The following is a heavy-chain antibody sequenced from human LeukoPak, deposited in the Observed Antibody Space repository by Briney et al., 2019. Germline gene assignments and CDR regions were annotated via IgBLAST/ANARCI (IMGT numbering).Heavy chain of an antibody. CDR3: AKDVDSGSFDY. CDR1: GFTFSSYG. V-gene: IGHV3-30*18. Sequence: QSGGSLRLSCAASGFTFSSYGMHWVRQAPGKGLEWVAVISYDGSNKYYADSVKGRFTISRDNSKNTLYLQMNSLRAEDTAVYYCAKDVDSGSFDYWGQGTLVTVSS. J-gene: IGHJ4*02. CDR2: ISYDGSNK. D-gene: IGHD3-10*01.